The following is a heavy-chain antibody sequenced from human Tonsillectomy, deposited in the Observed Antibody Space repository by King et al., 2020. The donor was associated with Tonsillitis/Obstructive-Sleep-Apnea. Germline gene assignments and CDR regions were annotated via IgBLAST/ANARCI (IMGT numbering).Heavy chain of an antibody. CDR3: AICGGDYIDYYYYMDV. J-gene: IGHJ6*03. V-gene: IGHV1-46*01. CDR1: GYSFTRYY. CDR2: INPSGGST. D-gene: IGHD2-21*01. Sequence: LVQSGAEVKKPGASVKVSCKASGYSFTRYYMHWVRQAPGQGLEWMGIINPSGGSTSYAQKFQGRVTMTRDTSTSTVYMELSSLRSEDTAVYYCAICGGDYIDYYYYMDVWGKGTTVTVSS.